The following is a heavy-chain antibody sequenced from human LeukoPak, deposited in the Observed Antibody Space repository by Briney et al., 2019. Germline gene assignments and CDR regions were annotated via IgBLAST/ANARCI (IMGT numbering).Heavy chain of an antibody. CDR1: GYTFTGYY. V-gene: IGHV1-2*02. Sequence: GASVKVSCKTSGYTFTGYYMHWLRQAPGHAQGPEGMGWINPNSGATNYAQSFQGRVTVTRDTSISTAYMEISRLTSDDTAVYYCARDGGLDYWGQGTLVTVSA. D-gene: IGHD3-16*01. CDR2: INPNSGAT. J-gene: IGHJ4*02. CDR3: ARDGGLDY.